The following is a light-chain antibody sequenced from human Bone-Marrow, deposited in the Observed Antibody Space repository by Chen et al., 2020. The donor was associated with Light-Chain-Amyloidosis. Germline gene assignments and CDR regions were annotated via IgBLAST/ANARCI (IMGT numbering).Light chain of an antibody. Sequence: SSVLTQPSSVSVAPGQTATIACGGNNIGSTSVHWYQQTPGQAPLLVVYDDSDRPSGIPERLSGSNSGNTATLTISRVEAGDEAAYYCQVWDRSSDRPVFGGGTKLTVV. V-gene: IGLV3-21*02. CDR3: QVWDRSSDRPV. J-gene: IGLJ3*02. CDR1: NIGSTS. CDR2: DDS.